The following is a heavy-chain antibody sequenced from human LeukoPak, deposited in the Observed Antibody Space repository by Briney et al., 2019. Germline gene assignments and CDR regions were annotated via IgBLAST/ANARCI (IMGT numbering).Heavy chain of an antibody. CDR1: GFTFSSYA. J-gene: IGHJ5*02. Sequence: GGSLRLSCAASGFTFSSYAMSWVRQAPGKGLEGVSAISGSGGSTYYADSVKGRFTISRDNSKNTLYLQMNSLRAEDTAVYYCAKDLEGDSGWYNAEPNWFDPWGQGTLVTVSS. CDR2: ISGSGGST. CDR3: AKDLEGDSGWYNAEPNWFDP. V-gene: IGHV3-23*01. D-gene: IGHD6-19*01.